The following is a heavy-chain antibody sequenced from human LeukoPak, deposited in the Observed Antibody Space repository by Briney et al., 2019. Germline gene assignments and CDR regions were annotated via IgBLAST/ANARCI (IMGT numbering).Heavy chain of an antibody. CDR2: IYYSGST. CDR3: ASGMGEEGFDP. CDR1: GGSISSSGYY. D-gene: IGHD1-26*01. Sequence: SETLSLTCTVSGGSISSSGYYWGWIRQPPGKGLEWIGYIYYSGSTNYNPSLKSRVTISVDTSKNQFSLKLSSVTAADTGVYYCASGMGEEGFDPWGQGTLVTVSS. J-gene: IGHJ5*02. V-gene: IGHV4-61*05.